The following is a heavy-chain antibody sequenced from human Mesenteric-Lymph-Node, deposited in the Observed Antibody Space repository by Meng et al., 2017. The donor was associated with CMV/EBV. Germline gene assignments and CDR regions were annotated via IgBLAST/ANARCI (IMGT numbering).Heavy chain of an antibody. V-gene: IGHV3-23*01. D-gene: IGHD2-21*01. CDR3: AKDRGDNDPIDFDY. CDR2: LTSSGDRT. CDR1: GFSFTMYT. J-gene: IGHJ4*02. Sequence: SGFSFTMYTMSWVRQAPGKGLEWVSALTSSGDRTYYTNSVKGRFTISRDNSKHTLYLHMNSLRGEDTAVYYCAKDRGDNDPIDFDYWGQGTLVTVSS.